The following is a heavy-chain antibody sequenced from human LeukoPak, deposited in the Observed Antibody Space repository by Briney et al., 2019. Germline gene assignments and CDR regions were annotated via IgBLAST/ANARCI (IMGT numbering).Heavy chain of an antibody. CDR2: ILNDGSQE. V-gene: IGHV3-33*01. CDR3: ARDDALGDNALDI. CDR1: GFTFSSYG. D-gene: IGHD3-16*01. Sequence: GGSLRLSCAVSGFTFSSYGMHWVRQAPGKGLEWVAVILNDGSQEKYADSVKGRFTISRDNSKNTLFLQMNSLRAEDTAVYYCARDDALGDNALDIWGQGTMVTVSS. J-gene: IGHJ3*02.